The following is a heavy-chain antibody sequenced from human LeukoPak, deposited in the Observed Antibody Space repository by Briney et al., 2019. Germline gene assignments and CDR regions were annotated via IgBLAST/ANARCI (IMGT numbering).Heavy chain of an antibody. V-gene: IGHV1-69*05. CDR3: ARDRCSGGSCYSTSKYNWFDP. D-gene: IGHD2-15*01. CDR1: GGTLSSYA. Sequence: SVKVSCKASGGTLSSYAISWVRQAPGQGLEWMGRIIPIFGTANYAQKFQGRVTITTDESTSTAYMELSSLGSEDTAVYYCARDRCSGGSCYSTSKYNWFDPWGQGTLVTVSS. J-gene: IGHJ5*02. CDR2: IIPIFGTA.